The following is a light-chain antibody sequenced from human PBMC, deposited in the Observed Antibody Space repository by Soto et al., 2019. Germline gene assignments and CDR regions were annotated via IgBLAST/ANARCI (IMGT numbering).Light chain of an antibody. CDR2: DVS. CDR3: SSYTSSSTLVV. V-gene: IGLV2-14*01. CDR1: SSDVGGYNY. Sequence: QSVLTKPASVSGSPGQSITISCTGTSSDVGGYNYVSWYQQHPGKAPKLMIYDVSNRPSGVSNRFSGSKSGNTASLTISGLQAEDEADYYCSSYTSSSTLVVFGGGTQVTVL. J-gene: IGLJ2*01.